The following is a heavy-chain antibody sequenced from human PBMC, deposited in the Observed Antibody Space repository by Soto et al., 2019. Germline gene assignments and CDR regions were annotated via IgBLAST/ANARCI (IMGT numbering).Heavy chain of an antibody. V-gene: IGHV4-30-4*01. CDR1: GGSMNSGGLY. Sequence: SETLSLTCTVSGGSMNSGGLYWNWIRQPPGRGLEWIGSIYYSGTAYYNPSLKSRVTISVDTSNNQFSLMLSSVTAADTAVYYCARATYDFADNLTWGYFDLWGRGTLVTVSS. J-gene: IGHJ2*01. CDR2: IYYSGTA. D-gene: IGHD4-17*01. CDR3: ARATYDFADNLTWGYFDL.